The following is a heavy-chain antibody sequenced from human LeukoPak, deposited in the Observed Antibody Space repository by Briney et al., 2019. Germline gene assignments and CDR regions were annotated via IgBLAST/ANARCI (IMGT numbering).Heavy chain of an antibody. Sequence: ASVKASCKASGYTFTGYYMHWVRQAPGQGLEWMGRINPNSGGTNYAQKFQGRVTMTRDTSISTAYMELSRLRSDDTAVYYCARDLDPYYYYYYMDVWGKGTTVTVSS. J-gene: IGHJ6*03. CDR1: GYTFTGYY. CDR2: INPNSGGT. CDR3: ARDLDPYYYYYYMDV. V-gene: IGHV1-2*06.